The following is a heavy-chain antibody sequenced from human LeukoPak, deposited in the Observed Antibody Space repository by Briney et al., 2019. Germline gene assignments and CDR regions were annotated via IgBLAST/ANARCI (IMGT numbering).Heavy chain of an antibody. CDR2: ISSSGSTI. V-gene: IGHV3-11*01. J-gene: IGHJ5*02. D-gene: IGHD3-10*01. CDR1: GFTFSDYY. CDR3: ARDLTMVRGVFSEYNWFDP. Sequence: GGSLRLSCAASGFTFSDYYMSWIRQAPGKGLEWISFISSSGSTIYYADSVKGRFTISRDNAKNSLYLQMNSLRAEDTAVYYCARDLTMVRGVFSEYNWFDPWGQGTLVTVSS.